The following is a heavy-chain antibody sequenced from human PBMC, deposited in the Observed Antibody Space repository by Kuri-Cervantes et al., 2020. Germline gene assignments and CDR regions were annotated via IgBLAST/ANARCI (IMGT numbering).Heavy chain of an antibody. V-gene: IGHV3-30*18. D-gene: IGHD3-10*01. J-gene: IGHJ6*02. CDR1: GFTFSSYG. Sequence: LSLTCAASGFTFSSYGMHWVRQAPGKGLEWVAVISYDGSNKYYADSVKGRFTISRDNSKNTLYLQMDSLRAEDTAVYYCAKDFSEDYGSGAYYYYYGMDVWGQGTTVTVSS. CDR3: AKDFSEDYGSGAYYYYYGMDV. CDR2: ISYDGSNK.